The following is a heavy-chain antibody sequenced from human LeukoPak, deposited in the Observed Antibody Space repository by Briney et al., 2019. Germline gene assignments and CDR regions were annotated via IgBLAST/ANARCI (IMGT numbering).Heavy chain of an antibody. CDR3: ARRMVRGVITSPYDY. CDR2: IDPSDSYT. V-gene: IGHV5-10-1*04. J-gene: IGHJ4*02. CDR1: GYSFTSYW. Sequence: GESLRISCKGSGYSFTSYWISWVRQMPGKGLEWMGRIDPSDSYTNYSPSLQGQVTISADKSISTAYLQWSSLKASDTAMYYCARRMVRGVITSPYDYWGQGTLVNVSS. D-gene: IGHD3-10*01.